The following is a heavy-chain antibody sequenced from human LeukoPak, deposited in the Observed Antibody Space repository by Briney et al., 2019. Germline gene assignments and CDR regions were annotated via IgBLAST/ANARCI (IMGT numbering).Heavy chain of an antibody. CDR2: ISYDGSNK. D-gene: IGHD3-16*01. V-gene: IGHV3-30-3*01. CDR3: ARDRWGPVDY. CDR1: EFTFSSYA. Sequence: GGSLRLSCAASEFTFSSYAMHWVRQAPGKGLEWVAVISYDGSNKYYADSVKGRFTISRDNSKNTLYLQMNSLRAEDTAVYYCARDRWGPVDYWGQGTLVTVSS. J-gene: IGHJ4*02.